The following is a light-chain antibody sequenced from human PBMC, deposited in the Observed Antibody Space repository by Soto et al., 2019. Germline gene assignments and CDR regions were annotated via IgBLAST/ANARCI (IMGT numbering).Light chain of an antibody. Sequence: IAMTQTPSSLSASVGDRVTITCRSSQSVTTYLNWYQQKPGKAPNLLIYTASILQSGVPSRFSGSGSGTDFALTIGFLQAEDFVTYYGQLASCSLPTFGQGARLDIK. J-gene: IGKJ5*01. CDR3: QLASCSLPT. CDR1: QSVTTY. V-gene: IGKV1-39*01. CDR2: TAS.